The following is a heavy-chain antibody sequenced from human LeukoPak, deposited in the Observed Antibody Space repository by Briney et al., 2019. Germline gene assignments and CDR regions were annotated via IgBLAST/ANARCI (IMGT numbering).Heavy chain of an antibody. J-gene: IGHJ4*02. V-gene: IGHV3-13*01. Sequence: GGSLRLSCAASGFTVSKYDMHWVRQATGKGLEWVSAIGIVGDTYYRGSVKGRFTMSRENGNNNVYLQMNSLRDGDTAVYYCAREPRITMVRGSHDYWGQGTLVTVSS. CDR3: AREPRITMVRGSHDY. CDR1: GFTVSKYD. CDR2: IGIVGDT. D-gene: IGHD3-10*01.